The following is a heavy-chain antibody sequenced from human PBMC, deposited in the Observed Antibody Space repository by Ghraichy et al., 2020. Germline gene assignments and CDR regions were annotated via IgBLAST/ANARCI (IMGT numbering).Heavy chain of an antibody. CDR1: GFPLSSYW. CDR3: AREYCSGGRCFFGTGGSHLAH. J-gene: IGHJ4*02. D-gene: IGHD2-15*01. Sequence: GESLNISCAASGFPLSSYWMHWVRQAPGKGLVWVSRIKSDGSSTTYADSVKGRFTISRDNAKNTLYLQMNSLRADDTAVYYCAREYCSGGRCFFGTGGSHLAHWGQGTLVTVSS. V-gene: IGHV3-74*01. CDR2: IKSDGSST.